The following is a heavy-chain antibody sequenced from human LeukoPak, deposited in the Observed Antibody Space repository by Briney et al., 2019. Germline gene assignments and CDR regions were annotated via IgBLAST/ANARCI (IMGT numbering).Heavy chain of an antibody. CDR3: ARGRAYDSSGYYPVYYYYYGMDV. D-gene: IGHD3-22*01. CDR1: GGSFSGYY. Sequence: SETLSLTCAVYGGSFSGYYWSWIRQPPGKGLEWIGEINHSGSTNYNPSLKSRVTISVNTSKNQFSLKLSSVTAADTAVYYCARGRAYDSSGYYPVYYYYYGMDVWGQGTMVTVSS. CDR2: INHSGST. V-gene: IGHV4-34*01. J-gene: IGHJ6*02.